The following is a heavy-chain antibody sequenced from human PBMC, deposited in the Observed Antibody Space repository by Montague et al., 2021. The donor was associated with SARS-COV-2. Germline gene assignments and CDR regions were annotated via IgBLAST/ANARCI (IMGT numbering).Heavy chain of an antibody. CDR3: AHSYGDYLFGY. J-gene: IGHJ4*02. CDR1: GFSLTTSGEA. D-gene: IGHD4-17*01. Sequence: PALVKPTQTLTLTCNFSGFSLTTSGEAVGWIRQPPGKALEWLALXYWHDNKYYSPSLKKRLTITKDTSKNQVVLTMTNMDPVDTATYYCAHSYGDYLFGYWGQGTLVTVSS. V-gene: IGHV2-5*01. CDR2: XYWHDNK.